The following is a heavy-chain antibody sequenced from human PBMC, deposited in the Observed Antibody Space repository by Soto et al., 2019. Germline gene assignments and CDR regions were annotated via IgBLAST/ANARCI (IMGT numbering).Heavy chain of an antibody. CDR1: GFTFSSYA. CDR2: ISGSGGST. CDR3: AKDLVYYYGSGSYLDY. Sequence: GGSLRLSCAASGFTFSSYAVSWVRQAPGKGLEWVSAISGSGGSTYYADSVKGRFTISRDNSKNTLYLQMNSLRAEDTAVYYYAKDLVYYYGSGSYLDYWGQGTLVTVSS. D-gene: IGHD3-10*01. V-gene: IGHV3-23*01. J-gene: IGHJ4*02.